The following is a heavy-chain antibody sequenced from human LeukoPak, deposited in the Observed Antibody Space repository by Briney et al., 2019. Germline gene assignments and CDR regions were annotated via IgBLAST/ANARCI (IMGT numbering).Heavy chain of an antibody. CDR1: GFTFSSHW. Sequence: GGSLRLSCAASGFTFSSHWMIWVRQAPGKGLEWVASIKQDGSEKYYVDSVRGRFTISRDNAKNSVYLQMNSLRAEDTAIYYCATGGNWFDPWGQGTLVTVSS. CDR2: IKQDGSEK. J-gene: IGHJ5*02. CDR3: ATGGNWFDP. V-gene: IGHV3-7*02.